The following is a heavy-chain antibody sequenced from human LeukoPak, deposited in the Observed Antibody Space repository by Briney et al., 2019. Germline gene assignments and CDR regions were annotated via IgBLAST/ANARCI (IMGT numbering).Heavy chain of an antibody. CDR3: ARVSERLLPSFKWFDP. Sequence: PGGSLRLSCAASESTFSNYAMHWVRQAPGEGLEWVAVISYDGSNKYYADSVKGRFTISRDNSKNTLYLQMNSLRPEDTALYYCARVSERLLPSFKWFDPWGQGTLVTVSS. J-gene: IGHJ5*02. D-gene: IGHD2-21*02. V-gene: IGHV3-30-3*01. CDR2: ISYDGSNK. CDR1: ESTFSNYA.